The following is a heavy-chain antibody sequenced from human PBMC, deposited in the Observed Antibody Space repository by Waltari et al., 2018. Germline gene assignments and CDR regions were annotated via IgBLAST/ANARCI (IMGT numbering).Heavy chain of an antibody. V-gene: IGHV3-21*01. J-gene: IGHJ4*02. CDR3: VRSDYGDYVGGYY. CDR2: ISSSSIFI. D-gene: IGHD4-17*01. CDR1: GFTFSDYT. Sequence: EVQLVESGGGLVKPGGSLRLSCAASGFTFSDYTMSWVRQTPGKVLEWVSSISSSSIFIYYADSVKGRFTISRDNAKNSLFLQMNSLRAEDTSVYYCVRSDYGDYVGGYYWGQGTVVTVSS.